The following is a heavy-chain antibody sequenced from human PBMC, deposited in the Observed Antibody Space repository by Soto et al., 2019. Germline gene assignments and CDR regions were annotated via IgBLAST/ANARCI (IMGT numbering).Heavy chain of an antibody. J-gene: IGHJ6*02. CDR2: ISYDGNNK. Sequence: QVQLVESGGGVVQPGRSLRLSCVASGYTFSNYAAHWVRQTPGKRLEWVAVISYDGNNKYYTDSVKGRFTISRDNSKDTLFLQMTSLRADDTADYFCARAMLGTVSLYRIDVWGQGITVTVS. D-gene: IGHD4-17*01. V-gene: IGHV3-30-3*01. CDR3: ARAMLGTVSLYRIDV. CDR1: GYTFSNYA.